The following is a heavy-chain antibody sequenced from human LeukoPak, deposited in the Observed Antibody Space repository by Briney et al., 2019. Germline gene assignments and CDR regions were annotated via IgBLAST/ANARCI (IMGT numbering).Heavy chain of an antibody. CDR2: IKGKTAAGAP. CDR1: GFTFTSAW. Sequence: GGSLRLSCAASGFTFTSAWMSWVRQAPGKGLEWVGRIKGKTAAGAPDYVASVKGRFTISRDNAKNSLYLQMSSLRAEDTAVYYCARGSTYYESSGQVPFDYWGQGTLVTVSS. V-gene: IGHV3-15*01. J-gene: IGHJ4*02. D-gene: IGHD3-22*01. CDR3: ARGSTYYESSGQVPFDY.